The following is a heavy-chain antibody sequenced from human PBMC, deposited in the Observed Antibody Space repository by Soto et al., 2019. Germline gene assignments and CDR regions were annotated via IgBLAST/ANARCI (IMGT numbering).Heavy chain of an antibody. CDR3: ASLQRVHYFDY. CDR2: IIPIFGTA. J-gene: IGHJ4*02. Sequence: VASVKVSCKASGGTFSSYAISWVRQAPGQGLEWMGGIIPIFGTANYAQKFQGRVTITADKSTSTAYMELSSLRSEDTAVYYCASLQRVHYFDYWGQGTLVTVSS. V-gene: IGHV1-69*06. CDR1: GGTFSSYA.